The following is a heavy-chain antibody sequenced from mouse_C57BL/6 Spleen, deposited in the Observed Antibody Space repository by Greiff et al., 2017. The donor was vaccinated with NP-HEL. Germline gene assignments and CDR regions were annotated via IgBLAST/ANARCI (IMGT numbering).Heavy chain of an antibody. CDR2: IWRGGST. J-gene: IGHJ3*01. D-gene: IGHD4-1*01. V-gene: IGHV2-5*01. CDR3: AKGANWDVEGWLAY. CDR1: GFSLTSYG. Sequence: VKLQESGPGLVQPSQSLSITCTVSGFSLTSYGVHWVRQSPGTGLEWLGVIWRGGSTDYNAAFMSRLSITQDNSKSQVFFKMNSLQADDTAIYYCAKGANWDVEGWLAYWGQGTLVTVSA.